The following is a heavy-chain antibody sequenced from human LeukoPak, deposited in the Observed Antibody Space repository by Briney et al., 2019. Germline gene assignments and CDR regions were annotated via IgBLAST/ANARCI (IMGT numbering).Heavy chain of an antibody. J-gene: IGHJ5*02. CDR1: GGTFSSYA. Sequence: GASVKVSCKASGGTFSSYAISWVRQAPGQGLEWMGGIIPIFGTANYAQKFQGRVTITTDESTSTAYMELSSLRSEDTAVYYCARAPSYCSSTSCYFNWFDPWGQGTLVTVSS. D-gene: IGHD2-2*01. CDR2: IIPIFGTA. CDR3: ARAPSYCSSTSCYFNWFDP. V-gene: IGHV1-69*05.